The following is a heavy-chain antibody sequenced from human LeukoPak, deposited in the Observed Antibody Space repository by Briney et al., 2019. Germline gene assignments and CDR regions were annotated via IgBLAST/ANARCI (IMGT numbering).Heavy chain of an antibody. J-gene: IGHJ4*02. CDR3: ARVFSSSWYLEAIDY. CDR2: ISAYNGNT. CDR1: GYTFTSYG. D-gene: IGHD6-13*01. Sequence: GASVKVSCKASGYTFTSYGISWVRPAPGQGLEWMGWISAYNGNTNYAQKLQGRVTMTTDTSTSTAYMELRSMRSDDTAVYYCARVFSSSWYLEAIDYWGQGTLVTVSS. V-gene: IGHV1-18*01.